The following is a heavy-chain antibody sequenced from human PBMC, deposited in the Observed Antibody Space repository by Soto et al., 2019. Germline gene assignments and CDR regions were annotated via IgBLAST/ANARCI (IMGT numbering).Heavy chain of an antibody. D-gene: IGHD3-16*02. CDR2: ISAYNGDT. Sequence: ASVKVSCKASGYTFTSYGISWVRQAPGQGLEWMGWISAYNGDTNYAQKLQGRVTMTTDTSTSTAYMELRSLRSEDTAVYYCVWGSYRYTEVSDYWGQGTLVTVSS. CDR1: GYTFTSYG. J-gene: IGHJ4*02. CDR3: VWGSYRYTEVSDY. V-gene: IGHV1-18*01.